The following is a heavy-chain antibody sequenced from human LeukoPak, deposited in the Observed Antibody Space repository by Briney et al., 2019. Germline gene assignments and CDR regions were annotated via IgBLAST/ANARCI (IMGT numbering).Heavy chain of an antibody. V-gene: IGHV1-2*02. CDR3: ASGAEYSSSSGWFDP. CDR1: GYTFTGYY. D-gene: IGHD6-6*01. Sequence: ASVKVSCKASGYTFTGYYMHWVRQAPGQGLEWMGWINPKSGGTNYAQKFQGRVTMTRDTSISTAYMELTRLRSDDTAVYYCASGAEYSSSSGWFDPWGQGTLVTVSS. J-gene: IGHJ5*02. CDR2: INPKSGGT.